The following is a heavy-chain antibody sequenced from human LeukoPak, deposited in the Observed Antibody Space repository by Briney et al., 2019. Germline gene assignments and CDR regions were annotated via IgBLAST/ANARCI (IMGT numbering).Heavy chain of an antibody. J-gene: IGHJ5*02. Sequence: GASVKVSCKASGYTFTSYDINWVRQATGQGLEWMGWMNPNSGNTGYAQKFQGRVTMTRNTSISTAYVELSSLRYEDTAVYYCARDVSSTSSWWFDPWGQGTLVIVSS. D-gene: IGHD2-2*01. CDR2: MNPNSGNT. CDR1: GYTFTSYD. V-gene: IGHV1-8*01. CDR3: ARDVSSTSSWWFDP.